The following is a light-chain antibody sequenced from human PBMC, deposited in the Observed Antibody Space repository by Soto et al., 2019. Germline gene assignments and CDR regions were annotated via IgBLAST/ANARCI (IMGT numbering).Light chain of an antibody. CDR2: EDT. J-gene: IGLJ2*01. Sequence: QSALTQPASVSGSPGQSITISCTGTSSDVGTYDLVSWYQQHPGKAPNLIIYEDTKRPSGLSDRFSGSKSDNTASLTISGLQPEDEAEYYCCSYAGASTYVVFGGGTKLTVL. CDR1: SSDVGTYDL. CDR3: CSYAGASTYVV. V-gene: IGLV2-23*01.